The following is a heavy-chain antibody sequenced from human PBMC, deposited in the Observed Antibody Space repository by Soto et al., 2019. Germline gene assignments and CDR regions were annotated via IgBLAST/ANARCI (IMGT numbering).Heavy chain of an antibody. CDR3: AKGAGSRNFYFEY. CDR1: GFTFSGYA. CDR2: ITASGGLT. J-gene: IGHJ4*02. V-gene: IGHV3-23*01. D-gene: IGHD1-7*01. Sequence: EVQLLESGGGLVQPGGSLRLSCAASGFTFSGYAMTWVRQAPGKGLEWVSGITASGGLTYYADSVRGRFTISRDNSDNTLYLQVNNRRAEDTAVYYCAKGAGSRNFYFEYWGQGTLVTVSS.